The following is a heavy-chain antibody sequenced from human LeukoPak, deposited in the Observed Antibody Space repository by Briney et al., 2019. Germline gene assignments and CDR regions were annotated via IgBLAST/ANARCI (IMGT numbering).Heavy chain of an antibody. CDR2: INSDGSST. D-gene: IGHD4-17*01. V-gene: IGHV3-74*01. J-gene: IGHJ4*02. CDR1: GFTFSNYW. CDR3: AKGGATVIDY. Sequence: GGSLRLSCAASGFTFSNYWMHWVRQAPGKGLVWVSRINSDGSSTTSADSVKGRFTISRDNAKNTLYLQMNSLRAEDTAVYYCAKGGATVIDYWGQGTLATVSS.